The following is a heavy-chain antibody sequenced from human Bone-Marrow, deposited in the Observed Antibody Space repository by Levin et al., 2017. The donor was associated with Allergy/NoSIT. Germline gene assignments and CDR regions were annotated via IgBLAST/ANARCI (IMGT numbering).Heavy chain of an antibody. CDR2: INHSGST. Sequence: SQTLSLTCAVYGGSFSGYYWSWIRQPPGKGLEWIGEINHSGSTNYNPSLKSRVTISVDTSKNQFSLKLSSVTAADTAVYYCARVSTVTTPTWGQGTLVTVSS. CDR3: ARVSTVTTPT. CDR1: GGSFSGYY. J-gene: IGHJ5*02. V-gene: IGHV4-34*01. D-gene: IGHD4-17*01.